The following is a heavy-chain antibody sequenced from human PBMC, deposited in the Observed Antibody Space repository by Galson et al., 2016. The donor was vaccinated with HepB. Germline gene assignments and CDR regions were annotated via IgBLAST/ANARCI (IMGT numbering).Heavy chain of an antibody. D-gene: IGHD3-3*01. CDR2: IWYNEMNK. CDR1: GIRFNAYGG. Sequence: SLRLSCAASGIRFNAYGGTHWVRQAPGKGLEWVAVIWYNEMNKHYADSVKGRFSVSRDTSTLYLQMNSLRTEDTGIYYCAKDRYYDFWGWLGPWGQGTLVTVSS. V-gene: IGHV3-33*03. CDR3: AKDRYYDFWGWLGP. J-gene: IGHJ5*02.